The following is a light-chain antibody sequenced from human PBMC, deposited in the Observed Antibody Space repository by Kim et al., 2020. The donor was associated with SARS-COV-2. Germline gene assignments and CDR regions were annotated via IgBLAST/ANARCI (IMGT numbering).Light chain of an antibody. CDR3: QSYDSSKWV. V-gene: IGLV6-57*01. J-gene: IGLJ3*02. CDR2: EDN. CDR1: SGSIASNY. Sequence: KTVTISCTRSSGSIASNYVQWYQQRPGSSPTTVIYEDNQRPSGVPDRFSGSIDSSSNSASLTISGLKTEDEADYYCQSYDSSKWVFGGGTKLTVL.